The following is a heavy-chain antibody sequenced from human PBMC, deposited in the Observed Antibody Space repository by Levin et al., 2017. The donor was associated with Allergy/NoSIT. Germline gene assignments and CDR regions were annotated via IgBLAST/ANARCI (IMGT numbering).Heavy chain of an antibody. CDR2: IYYSGST. D-gene: IGHD1-1*01. CDR3: ARRNGWDAFDI. J-gene: IGHJ3*02. Sequence: SETLSLTCTVSGGSISSYYWSWIRQPPGKGLEWIGYIYYSGSTNYNPSLKSRVTISVDTSKNQFSLKLSSVTAADTAVYYCARRNGWDAFDIWGQGTMVTVSS. CDR1: GGSISSYY. V-gene: IGHV4-59*08.